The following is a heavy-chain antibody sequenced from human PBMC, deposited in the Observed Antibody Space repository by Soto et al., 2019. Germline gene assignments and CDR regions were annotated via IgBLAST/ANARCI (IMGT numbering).Heavy chain of an antibody. Sequence: PSETLSLTCAVYGGSFSGYYWSWIRQPPGKGLEWIGEINHSGSTNYNPSLKSRVTISVDTSKNQFSLKLSSVTAADTAVYYCARERYDYGSGSTDYWGQGTLVTVSS. J-gene: IGHJ4*02. CDR3: ARERYDYGSGSTDY. CDR1: GGSFSGYY. D-gene: IGHD3-10*01. CDR2: INHSGST. V-gene: IGHV4-34*01.